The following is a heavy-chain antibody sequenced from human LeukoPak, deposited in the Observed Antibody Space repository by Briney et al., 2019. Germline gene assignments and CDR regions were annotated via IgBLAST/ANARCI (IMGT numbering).Heavy chain of an antibody. Sequence: GGSLRLSCAASGFTFSNYWMSWVRQAPGKGLEWVANIKQDGSEKYYVDSVKGRFTISRDNAKNSLYLQMNSLRAEDTAVYYCARDNSGNSGYYYYYMDVWGKGTTVTVSS. CDR1: GFTFSNYW. J-gene: IGHJ6*03. D-gene: IGHD4-23*01. CDR2: IKQDGSEK. V-gene: IGHV3-7*01. CDR3: ARDNSGNSGYYYYYMDV.